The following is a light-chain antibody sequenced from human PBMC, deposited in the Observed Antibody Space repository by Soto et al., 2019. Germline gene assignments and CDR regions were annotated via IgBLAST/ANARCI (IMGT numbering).Light chain of an antibody. Sequence: QSVLTQPASVSGSPGQSITISCTGTSSDVGGYNYVSWYQHHPGKAPKLIIYDVTNRPSGVSNPFSGSKSDNTASLTISGLQPEDEADYYCSSYTTSNTRQIVXGTGTKVTVL. V-gene: IGLV2-14*03. CDR1: SSDVGGYNY. J-gene: IGLJ1*01. CDR2: DVT. CDR3: SSYTTSNTRQIV.